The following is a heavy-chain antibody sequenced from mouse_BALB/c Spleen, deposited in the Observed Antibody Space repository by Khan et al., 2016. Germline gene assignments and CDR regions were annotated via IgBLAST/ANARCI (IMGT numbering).Heavy chain of an antibody. CDR3: SRSPYGYVLGLAY. CDR1: GFNIKDTY. V-gene: IGHV14-3*02. Sequence: VQLQQSGAELVKPGASVKLSCTASGFNIKDTYMHWVKQRPEQGLEWIGRIDPANGNTKYDPKFQRKSTITADTSYNTAYLQLSSLTSEDTAVYCCSRSPYGYVLGLAYWGQGALVPVSA. D-gene: IGHD2-2*01. J-gene: IGHJ3*01. CDR2: IDPANGNT.